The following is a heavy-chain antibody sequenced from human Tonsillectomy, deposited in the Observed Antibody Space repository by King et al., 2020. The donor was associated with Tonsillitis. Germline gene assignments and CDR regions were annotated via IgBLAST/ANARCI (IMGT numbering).Heavy chain of an antibody. CDR1: GFTFSSYG. V-gene: IGHV3-30*02. CDR3: RGVAATIYYHYAMDV. CDR2: IRHDGSNT. J-gene: IGHJ6*02. Sequence: VQLVESGGGVVQPGGSLRLSCAMSGFTFSSYGMHWVRQAPGKGLEWVAFIRHDGSNTYYADSVKGRFTISRDNSKNTLYLQMSSLRAEDTAVYFCRGVAATIYYHYAMDVWGQGTTVIVSS. D-gene: IGHD1-1*01.